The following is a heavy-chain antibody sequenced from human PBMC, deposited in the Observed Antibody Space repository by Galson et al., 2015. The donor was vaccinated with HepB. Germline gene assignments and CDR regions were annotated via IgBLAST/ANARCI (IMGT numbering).Heavy chain of an antibody. V-gene: IGHV3-7*01. CDR1: GFTFSSYW. J-gene: IGHJ4*02. D-gene: IGHD6-13*01. CDR3: ARDPRGYSSSWYDY. Sequence: SLRLSCAASGFTFSSYWMSWVRQAPGKGLEWVANIKQDGSEKYYVDSVKGRFTISRDNAKNSLYLQMNSLRAEDTAVYYCARDPRGYSSSWYDYWGQGTLVTVSS. CDR2: IKQDGSEK.